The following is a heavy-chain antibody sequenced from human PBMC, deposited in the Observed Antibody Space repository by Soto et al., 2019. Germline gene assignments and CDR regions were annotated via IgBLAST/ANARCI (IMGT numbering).Heavy chain of an antibody. CDR3: AKVEVAALYHYYGMDV. V-gene: IGHV3-23*01. CDR1: GFTFSSYA. CDR2: ISGSGGST. J-gene: IGHJ6*02. D-gene: IGHD6-6*01. Sequence: PGGSLRLSCAASGFTFSSYAMSWVRQAPGKGLEWVSAISGSGGSTYYADSVKGRFTISRDNSKNTLYLQMNSLRAEDTAVYYCAKVEVAALYHYYGMDVWGQGTTVTVSS.